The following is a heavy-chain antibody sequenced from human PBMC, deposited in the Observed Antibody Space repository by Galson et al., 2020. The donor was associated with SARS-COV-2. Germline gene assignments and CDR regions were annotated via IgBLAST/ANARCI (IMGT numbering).Heavy chain of an antibody. Sequence: PGPTLVKPTQTLTLTCTFSGFSLSTSEVGVGWIRQPPGKALEWLALIYWNDDKWYSPSLKSRLTITKDTSKNQVVLKMTNMDPVDTATYYCAHRHDAILTGTDNWFDPWGQGTLVTVSS. CDR1: GFSLSTSEVG. D-gene: IGHD3-9*01. V-gene: IGHV2-5*01. J-gene: IGHJ5*02. CDR2: IYWNDDK. CDR3: AHRHDAILTGTDNWFDP.